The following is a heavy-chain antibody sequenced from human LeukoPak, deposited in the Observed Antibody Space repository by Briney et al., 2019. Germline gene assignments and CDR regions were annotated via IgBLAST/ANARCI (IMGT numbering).Heavy chain of an antibody. CDR2: TSYDGSHK. CDR1: GFTFSTYA. D-gene: IGHD6-19*01. J-gene: IGHJ4*02. Sequence: GGSLRLSCAASGFTFSTYALQWVRQAPGKGLEWVAVTSYDGSHKYYADSVKGRFTVSRDNSKNTLFLQMNSLRTEDTAVYYCARDGGGSGRSLIFDHWGQGALVTVSS. CDR3: ARDGGGSGRSLIFDH. V-gene: IGHV3-30*04.